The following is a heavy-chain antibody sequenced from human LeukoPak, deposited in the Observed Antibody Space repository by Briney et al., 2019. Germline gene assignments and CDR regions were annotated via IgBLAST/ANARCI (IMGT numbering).Heavy chain of an antibody. Sequence: SETLSLTCTVSGYSISSGYYWSWIRQPPGKGLEWIGYIYYSGSTNYNPSLKSRVTISVDTSKNQFSLKLSSVTAADTAVYYCARSVGAAYYFDYWGQGTLVTVSS. CDR2: IYYSGST. V-gene: IGHV4-61*01. J-gene: IGHJ4*02. CDR1: GYSISSGYY. D-gene: IGHD1-26*01. CDR3: ARSVGAAYYFDY.